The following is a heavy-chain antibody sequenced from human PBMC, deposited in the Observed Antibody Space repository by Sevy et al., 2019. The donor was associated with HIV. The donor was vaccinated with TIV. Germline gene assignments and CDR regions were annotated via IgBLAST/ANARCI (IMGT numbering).Heavy chain of an antibody. CDR1: GFTFSNYA. V-gene: IGHV3-30*01. Sequence: GESLKISCAASGFTFSNYAIHWVRQAPGKGLEWVAVVSYDGSKTYYADSVKGRFTISRDNSKNTLYLQMNSLRVEDTAVYYCARDRSTTWINYFFDFWGQGTLVTVSS. D-gene: IGHD2-2*01. J-gene: IGHJ4*02. CDR2: VSYDGSKT. CDR3: ARDRSTTWINYFFDF.